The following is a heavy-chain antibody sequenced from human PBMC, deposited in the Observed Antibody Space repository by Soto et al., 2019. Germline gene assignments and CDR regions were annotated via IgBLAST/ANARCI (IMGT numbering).Heavy chain of an antibody. Sequence: SETLSLTCTVSGGSINNHYWSWIRQPPGKGLEWLGYVYYSGSTNYNPSLKSRVTISVDTSKNQFSLKLSSVTAADTAVYYCASLGPRVLRFLEWPLMDVWGKGTTVTVSS. CDR2: VYYSGST. CDR1: GGSINNHY. D-gene: IGHD3-3*01. CDR3: ASLGPRVLRFLEWPLMDV. J-gene: IGHJ6*03. V-gene: IGHV4-59*08.